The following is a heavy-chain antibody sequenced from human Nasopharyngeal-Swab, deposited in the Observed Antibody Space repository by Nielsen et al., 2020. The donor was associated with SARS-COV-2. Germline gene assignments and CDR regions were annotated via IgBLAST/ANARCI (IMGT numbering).Heavy chain of an antibody. CDR2: INEDGSEK. D-gene: IGHD6-19*01. CDR3: ARGGAVAGNDYYYGMDV. Sequence: GESLKISCAASGFTFSSYWMSWVRQAPGKGPEWVANINEDGSEKYYVDSVKGRFTISRDNAKKSLDLQMNSLRAEDTAVYYCARGGAVAGNDYYYGMDVWGQGTTVTVSS. CDR1: GFTFSSYW. J-gene: IGHJ6*02. V-gene: IGHV3-7*01.